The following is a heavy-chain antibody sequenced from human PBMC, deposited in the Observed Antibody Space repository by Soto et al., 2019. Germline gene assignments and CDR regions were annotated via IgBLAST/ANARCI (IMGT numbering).Heavy chain of an antibody. J-gene: IGHJ4*02. CDR2: ISGSGGST. Sequence: RVPNTAAGFPIIDHGRSWVRQAPGKGLEWVSAISGSGGSTYYADSVKGRFTISRDNSKNTLYLQMNSLRAEDTAVYYCAKDRITGPHWGQGTLVTVSS. D-gene: IGHD1-20*01. CDR1: GFPIIDHG. V-gene: IGHV3-23*01. CDR3: AKDRITGPH.